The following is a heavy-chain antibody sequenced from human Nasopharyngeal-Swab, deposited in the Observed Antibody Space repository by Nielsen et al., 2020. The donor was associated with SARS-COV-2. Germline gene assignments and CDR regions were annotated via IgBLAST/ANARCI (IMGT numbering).Heavy chain of an antibody. J-gene: IGHJ4*02. CDR3: AKVKDFDWLSLFDY. D-gene: IGHD3-9*01. V-gene: IGHV3-23*01. CDR1: GFTFSSYA. Sequence: GESLKISCAASGFTFSSYAMSWVRQAPGKGLEWVSAISGSGGSTYYADSVKGRFTISRDNSMNTVYLQMNSLRAEDTAVYYCAKVKDFDWLSLFDYWGQGTLVIVSS. CDR2: ISGSGGST.